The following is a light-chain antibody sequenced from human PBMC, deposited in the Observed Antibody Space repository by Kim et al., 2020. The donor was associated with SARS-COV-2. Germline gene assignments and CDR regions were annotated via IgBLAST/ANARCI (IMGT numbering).Light chain of an antibody. J-gene: IGLJ2*01. CDR2: QDT. V-gene: IGLV3-1*01. Sequence: SYELTQPPSVSVSPGQTASITCSGDELGDKYACWYQQKPGQSPVLVIYQDTKRPSGIPERFSGSNSGNTATLTISGTQAMDEADYYCQAWDSSFVVFGGGTQLT. CDR3: QAWDSSFVV. CDR1: ELGDKY.